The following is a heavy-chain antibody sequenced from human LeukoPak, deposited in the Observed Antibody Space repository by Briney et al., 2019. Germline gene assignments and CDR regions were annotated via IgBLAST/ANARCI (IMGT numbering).Heavy chain of an antibody. D-gene: IGHD1-26*01. V-gene: IGHV3-23*01. CDR2: ISGSGGST. Sequence: GRSLRLSCAASGFTFSTYAMSWVRQAPGKGLEWVSAISGSGGSTNYADSVKGRVTVSRDNSKSTLYLQMNSLRAEDTAVYYCAKGGKWDVTPFDYWGQGTLVTVSS. CDR3: AKGGKWDVTPFDY. J-gene: IGHJ4*02. CDR1: GFTFSTYA.